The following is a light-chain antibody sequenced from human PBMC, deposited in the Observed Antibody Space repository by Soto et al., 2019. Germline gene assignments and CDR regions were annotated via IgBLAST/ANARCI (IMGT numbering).Light chain of an antibody. CDR3: QQYDNLPIT. Sequence: EIQMTQSPSSLSASVGDRVTITCRASQSISSYLNWYQQKPGKAPKLLIYAASSLQSGVPSRFSGSGSGTDFSLTISSLQPEDIATYYCQQYDNLPITFGHGTRLEIK. V-gene: IGKV1-33*01. CDR2: AAS. CDR1: QSISSY. J-gene: IGKJ5*01.